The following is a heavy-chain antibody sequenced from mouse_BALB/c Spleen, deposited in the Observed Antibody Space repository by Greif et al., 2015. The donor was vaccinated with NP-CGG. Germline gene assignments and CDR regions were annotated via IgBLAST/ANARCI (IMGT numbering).Heavy chain of an antibody. CDR3: ARDWYFDY. CDR1: GYTFTSSW. Sequence: VQLQQSGSVLVRPGASVKLSCKASGYTFTSSWMHWAKQRPGQGLEWIGEIHPNSGNTNYNEKFKGKATLTVDTSSSTAYVDLSSLTSEGSAVYYCARDWYFDYWGQGTTLTVSS. J-gene: IGHJ2*01. D-gene: IGHD4-1*01. V-gene: IGHV1S130*01. CDR2: IHPNSGNT.